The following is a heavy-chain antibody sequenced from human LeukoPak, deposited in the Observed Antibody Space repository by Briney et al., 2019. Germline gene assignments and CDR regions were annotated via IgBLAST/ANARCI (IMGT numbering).Heavy chain of an antibody. CDR1: GFTFNRQW. CDR3: AREDVDITVATSGAFDI. V-gene: IGHV3-74*01. J-gene: IGHJ3*02. Sequence: GGPLRLFCAASGFTFNRQWMHWVRQAPGKGLVWVSRIFSDGSSTNYADTVKGRFTISRDNAKNTLYLQMNSLRAEDTAVYYCAREDVDITVATSGAFDIWGQGTMVTVSS. CDR2: IFSDGSST. D-gene: IGHD6-19*01.